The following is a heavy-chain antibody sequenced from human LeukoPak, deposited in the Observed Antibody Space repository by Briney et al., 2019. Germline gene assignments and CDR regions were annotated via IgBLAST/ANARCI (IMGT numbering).Heavy chain of an antibody. CDR2: IYYSGST. CDR3: ARHGYDILTANYFDY. Sequence: SETLSLTCTVSGGSISSYYWSWIRQPPGKGLQWIGYIYYSGSTNYNPSLKSRVTISVDTSKNQFSLKLSSVTAADTAVYYCARHGYDILTANYFDYWGQGTLVTVSS. J-gene: IGHJ4*02. CDR1: GGSISSYY. D-gene: IGHD3-9*01. V-gene: IGHV4-59*08.